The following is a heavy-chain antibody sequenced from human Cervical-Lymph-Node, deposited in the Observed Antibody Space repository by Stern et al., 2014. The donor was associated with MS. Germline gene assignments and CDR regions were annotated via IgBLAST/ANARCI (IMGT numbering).Heavy chain of an antibody. Sequence: VQLVQSGGGLVQPGGSLRLSCAASGFTFTRYWMSWVRQSPGKGLEWVANIKVDESEKYYVDSVKGRFTISRDNAKNSLFLQMNNLRAEDTAVYCCARDYFTYGDYFDYWGQGVLVTVSS. CDR3: ARDYFTYGDYFDY. CDR2: IKVDESEK. J-gene: IGHJ4*02. CDR1: GFTFTRYW. V-gene: IGHV3-7*01. D-gene: IGHD4-17*01.